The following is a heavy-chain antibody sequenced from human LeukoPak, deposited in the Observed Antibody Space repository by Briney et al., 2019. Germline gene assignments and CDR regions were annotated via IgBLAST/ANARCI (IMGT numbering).Heavy chain of an antibody. CDR2: IYPGDSDT. D-gene: IGHD6-19*01. J-gene: IGHJ4*02. CDR1: GYMFTSYW. CDR3: ARRDSSGWYYFDY. V-gene: IGHV5-51*01. Sequence: GESLKISCKGSGYMFTSYWIAWVRQMPGKGLEWMGIIYPGDSDTRYSPSFQGQVTISADRSISTAYLQWSSLQASDTAMYYCARRDSSGWYYFDYWGQGTLVTVSS.